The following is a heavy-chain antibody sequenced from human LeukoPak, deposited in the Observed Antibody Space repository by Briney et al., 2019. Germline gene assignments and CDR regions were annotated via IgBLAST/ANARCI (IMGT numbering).Heavy chain of an antibody. J-gene: IGHJ4*02. CDR1: GFTFSSYS. CDR2: ISSTSNYI. D-gene: IGHD5-18*01. V-gene: IGHV3-21*01. CDR3: ARDDRYSYGYSQSGHFDY. Sequence: GGSLRLSCAASGFTFSSYSMNWVRQAPGKGLEWVSSISSTSNYIYYADSVKGRFTISRDNAKTSLYLQMNSLRAEDTAVYYCARDDRYSYGYSQSGHFDYWGQGILVTVSS.